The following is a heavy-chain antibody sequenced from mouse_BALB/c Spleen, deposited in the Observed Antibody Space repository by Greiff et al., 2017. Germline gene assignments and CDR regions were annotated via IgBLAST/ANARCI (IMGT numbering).Heavy chain of an antibody. CDR1: GFTFSSFG. Sequence: EVMLVESGGGLVQPGGSRKLSCAASGFTFSSFGMHWVRQAPEKGLEWVPYISSGSSTIYYADTVKGRFPISRDNPKNTLFLQMTSLRSEDTAMYYCAREGLPRGGFAYWGQGTLVTVSA. CDR2: ISSGSSTI. CDR3: AREGLPRGGFAY. D-gene: IGHD2-2*01. V-gene: IGHV5-17*02. J-gene: IGHJ3*01.